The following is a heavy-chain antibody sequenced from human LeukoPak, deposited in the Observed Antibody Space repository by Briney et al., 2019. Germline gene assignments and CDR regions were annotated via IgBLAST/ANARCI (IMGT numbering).Heavy chain of an antibody. CDR1: GYSISSDDY. D-gene: IGHD1-26*01. CDR2: IYHSGTA. Sequence: PSETLSLTCSVSGYSISSDDYWGWIRLPPGKGLEWIASIYHSGTAFYNPSLKSRVTISVDTSKNQFSLKLSSVTAADTAVYYCARLGSSEEPVPYYYYYMDVWGKGTTVTVSS. CDR3: ARLGSSEEPVPYYYYYMDV. V-gene: IGHV4-38-2*01. J-gene: IGHJ6*03.